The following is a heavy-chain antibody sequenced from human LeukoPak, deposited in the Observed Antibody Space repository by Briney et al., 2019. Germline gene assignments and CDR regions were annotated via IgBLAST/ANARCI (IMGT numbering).Heavy chain of an antibody. CDR3: AGLGYCSSTSCPPTYGMDV. CDR2: ISSSSSTI. V-gene: IGHV3-48*01. Sequence: PGGSLRLSCVASGFTFSSYSMNWVRQAPGKGLEWVSYISSSSSTIYYADSVKGRFTISRDNAKNSLYLQMNSLRAEDTAVYYCAGLGYCSSTSCPPTYGMDVWGQGTTVTVSS. CDR1: GFTFSSYS. D-gene: IGHD2-2*01. J-gene: IGHJ6*02.